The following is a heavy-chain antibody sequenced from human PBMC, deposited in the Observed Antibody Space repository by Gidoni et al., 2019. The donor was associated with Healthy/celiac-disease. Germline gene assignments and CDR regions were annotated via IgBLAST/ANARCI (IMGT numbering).Heavy chain of an antibody. V-gene: IGHV3-23*01. CDR3: AKDKEQQLVRPKAGFDP. Sequence: EVQLLESGGGLVQPGGSLRLSCAASGFPFSRYAMSWVRRAPGKGLEWVSAISGSGGSTYYADSVKGRFTISRDNSKNTLYLQMNSLRAEDTAVYYCAKDKEQQLVRPKAGFDPWGQGTLVTVSS. D-gene: IGHD6-13*01. CDR2: ISGSGGST. J-gene: IGHJ5*02. CDR1: GFPFSRYA.